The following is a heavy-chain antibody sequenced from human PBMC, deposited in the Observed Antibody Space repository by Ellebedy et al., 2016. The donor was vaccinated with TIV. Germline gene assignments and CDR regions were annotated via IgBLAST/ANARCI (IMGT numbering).Heavy chain of an antibody. CDR3: ARVKRNCGGDCFPFAM. CDR2: QDETGSP. Sequence: MPSETLSLTCAVYDGSFSDNYWSWVRQPPGKGLEWIAYQDETGSPNYNPSLKSRVTMSADTSKNQVSLKLSSVTAADTAIYYCARVKRNCGGDCFPFAMWGQGTMVSVSS. V-gene: IGHV4-59*01. D-gene: IGHD2-21*02. CDR1: DGSFSDNY. J-gene: IGHJ3*02.